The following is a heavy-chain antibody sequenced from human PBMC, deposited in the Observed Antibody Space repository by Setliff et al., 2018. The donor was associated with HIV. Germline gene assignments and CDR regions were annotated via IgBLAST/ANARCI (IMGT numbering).Heavy chain of an antibody. J-gene: IGHJ4*02. CDR3: VRGGGSSAYPPFEY. CDR1: GFPFSGSA. Sequence: PGGSLRLSCAASGFPFSGSAIHWVRRASGKGLEWVGRIKTQPSNYATAYGASMEGRFTISRDDSKSTAYLQLSSLKVDDTAMYFCVRGGGSSAYPPFEYWGQGTLVTVSS. V-gene: IGHV3-73*01. CDR2: IKTQPSNYAT. D-gene: IGHD3-16*01.